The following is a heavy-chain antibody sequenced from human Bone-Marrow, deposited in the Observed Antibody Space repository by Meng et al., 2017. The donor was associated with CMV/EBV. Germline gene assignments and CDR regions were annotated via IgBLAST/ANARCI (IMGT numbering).Heavy chain of an antibody. CDR1: GFTFSSYS. Sequence: GESLKIYCAASGFTFSSYSMNWVRQAPGKGLEWVSSISISSSYISYADSVKGRFTISRDNAKNSLYLQMNSLRAEDTAVYYCARVGYDFWTSRWGQGTLVTVSS. D-gene: IGHD3-3*01. CDR3: ARVGYDFWTSR. CDR2: ISISSSYI. V-gene: IGHV3-21*01. J-gene: IGHJ1*01.